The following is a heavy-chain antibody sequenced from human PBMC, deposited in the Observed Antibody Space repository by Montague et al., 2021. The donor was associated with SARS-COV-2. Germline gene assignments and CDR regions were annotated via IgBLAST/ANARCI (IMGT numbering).Heavy chain of an antibody. D-gene: IGHD1-20*01. J-gene: IGHJ4*02. CDR1: GGSISGYY. CDR3: VRDQGRSNWNYPDY. Sequence: SETLSLTCTVSGGSISGYYWSWFRQSAGKGLEWIGRIYNSGSTSYNPSLKSRVTMSVDTSKNQFFLKLSSVTAADTAVYYCVRDQGRSNWNYPDYWGQGTLVTASS. CDR2: IYNSGST. V-gene: IGHV4-4*07.